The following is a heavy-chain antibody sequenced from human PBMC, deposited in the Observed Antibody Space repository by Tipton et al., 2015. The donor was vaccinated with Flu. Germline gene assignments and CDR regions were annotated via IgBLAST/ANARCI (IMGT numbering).Heavy chain of an antibody. CDR3: ARLSYYDVDLKNFYFDY. CDR2: IYPSGTT. D-gene: IGHD3-10*02. CDR1: GGSIRSTNYF. J-gene: IGHJ4*02. Sequence: TLSLTCTVSGGSIRSTNYFCAWIRQPPGKRLELIGSIYPSGTTYYNPSLKSRLTISVDTSKSQFSLMLSSVTAADTAVYYCARLSYYDVDLKNFYFDYWGQGALVTVSS. V-gene: IGHV4-39*01.